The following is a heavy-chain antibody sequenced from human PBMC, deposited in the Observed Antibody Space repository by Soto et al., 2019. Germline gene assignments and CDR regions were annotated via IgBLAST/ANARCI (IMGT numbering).Heavy chain of an antibody. CDR3: AKDHGVVVTAFGYYGMDV. J-gene: IGHJ6*02. D-gene: IGHD2-21*02. CDR2: ISGSGGST. CDR1: GFTFSSYA. Sequence: EVQLLESGGGLVQPGGSLRLSCAASGFTFSSYAMSWVRQAPGKGLEWVSAISGSGGSTYYADSVKGRFTISRDNYKNTLYLQMNSLRAEDTAVYYCAKDHGVVVTAFGYYGMDVWGQGTTVTVSS. V-gene: IGHV3-23*01.